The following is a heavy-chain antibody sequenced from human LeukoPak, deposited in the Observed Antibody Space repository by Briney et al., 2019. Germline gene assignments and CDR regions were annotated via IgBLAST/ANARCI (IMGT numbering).Heavy chain of an antibody. CDR2: IYYSGST. CDR3: ARGRDDSSGWVKYYFDY. V-gene: IGHV4-39*07. Sequence: SETLSLTCTVSGGSISSSSYYWGWIRQPPGKGLEWIGSIYYSGSTYYNPSLKSRVTISVDTSKNQFSLKLSSVTAADTAVYYCARGRDDSSGWVKYYFDYWGQGTLVTVSS. CDR1: GGSISSSSYY. D-gene: IGHD3-22*01. J-gene: IGHJ4*02.